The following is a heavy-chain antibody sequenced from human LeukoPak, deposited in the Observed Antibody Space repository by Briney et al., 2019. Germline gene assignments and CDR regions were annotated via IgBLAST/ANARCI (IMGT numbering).Heavy chain of an antibody. CDR1: GFTVRDNY. Sequence: PGGSLRLSCAASGFTVRDNYMSWVRRAPGKGLEWVSVIYPGGNPYYPDSVKGRFTISRDDSKNTLYLQLNGLRAEDTAVYYCARTIVGTSLYDAFDIWGQGTTVTVSS. V-gene: IGHV3-53*01. J-gene: IGHJ3*02. CDR3: ARTIVGTSLYDAFDI. D-gene: IGHD2-21*01. CDR2: IYPGGNP.